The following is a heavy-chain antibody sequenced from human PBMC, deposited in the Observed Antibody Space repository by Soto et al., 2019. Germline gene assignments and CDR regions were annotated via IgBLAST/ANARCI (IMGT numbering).Heavy chain of an antibody. CDR2: IWYDGSNK. V-gene: IGHV3-33*08. CDR1: GFTLSNYG. CDR3: ARDWAGRYYDSTGLLY. Sequence: VQLVESGGGLVQPGGSLRLSCAASGFTLSNYGMHWVRQAPGKGLEWVAVIWYDGSNKYYADSVKGRFTISRDNSKNTLYLQMNSLRAEDTAVYYCARDWAGRYYDSTGLLYWGQGTLVTVSS. J-gene: IGHJ4*02. D-gene: IGHD3-22*01.